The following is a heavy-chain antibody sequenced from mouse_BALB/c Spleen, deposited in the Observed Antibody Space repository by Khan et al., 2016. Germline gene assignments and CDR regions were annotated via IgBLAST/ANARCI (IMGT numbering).Heavy chain of an antibody. CDR2: INPDSSTI. CDR1: GFDFSRYW. V-gene: IGHV4-1*02. CDR3: ARLHYYVRFAY. Sequence: EVKLLESGGGLVQPGGSLKLSCVASGFDFSRYWMSWVRQAPGKGLEWIGEINPDSSTINYPPSLKDKFIISRDNAKNTLYLQMSKVRSEDTALYYCARLHYYVRFAYWGQGTLVTVSA. J-gene: IGHJ3*01. D-gene: IGHD1-2*01.